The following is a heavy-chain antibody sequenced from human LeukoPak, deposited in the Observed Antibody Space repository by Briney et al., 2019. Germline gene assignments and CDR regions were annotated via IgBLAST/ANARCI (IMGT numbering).Heavy chain of an antibody. CDR2: ISPSGST. CDR1: DVSIFRSNW. D-gene: IGHD4-11*01. J-gene: IGHJ4*02. V-gene: IGHV4-4*02. CDR3: ARESPGLTSLDY. Sequence: SETLSLTCDVSDVSIFRSNWWSWVRQPPGKGLFWIGQISPSGSTYYNPSLKSRVTISVDTSKNQFSLKLSSVTAADTAVYYCARESPGLTSLDYWGQGTLVTVSS.